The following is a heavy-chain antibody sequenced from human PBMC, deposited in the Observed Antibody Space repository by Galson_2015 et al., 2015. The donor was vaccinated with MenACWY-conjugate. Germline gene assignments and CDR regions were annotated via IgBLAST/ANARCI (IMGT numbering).Heavy chain of an antibody. CDR2: IYYSGST. CDR3: ARGPAYGDRVDFLDF. CDR1: GGSISSSSYY. J-gene: IGHJ4*02. D-gene: IGHD4-17*01. V-gene: IGHV4-39*01. Sequence: SETLSLTCTVSGGSISSSSYYWGWIRQPPGKGLEWIGSIYYSGSTYYNPSLKSRVTISVDTSKSQFSLKLSSVTVADTAVYYCARGPAYGDRVDFLDFWGQGTLVTVSS.